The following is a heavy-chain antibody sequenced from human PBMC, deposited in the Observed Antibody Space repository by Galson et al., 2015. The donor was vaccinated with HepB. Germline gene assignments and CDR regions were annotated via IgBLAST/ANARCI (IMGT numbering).Heavy chain of an antibody. CDR1: GGSIRSSNSY. CDR2: IYYTGST. D-gene: IGHD1-1*01. Sequence: ETLSLTSTVSGGSIRSSNSYWGWVRQPPGKGLEWIGSIYYTGSTYYNPSLKSRVTMSVDTSKTQFSLKLSSVTAADTAVYYCAGVHNPASTVDLIDYWGQGTLVTVSS. V-gene: IGHV4-39*07. J-gene: IGHJ4*02. CDR3: AGVHNPASTVDLIDY.